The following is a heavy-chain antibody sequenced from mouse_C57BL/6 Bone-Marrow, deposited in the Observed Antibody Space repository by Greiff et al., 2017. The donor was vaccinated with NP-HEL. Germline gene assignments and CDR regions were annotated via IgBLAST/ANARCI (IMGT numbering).Heavy chain of an antibody. V-gene: IGHV1-22*01. CDR3: ASWGDSSGYGAWFAY. J-gene: IGHJ3*01. CDR1: GYTFTDYN. CDR2: INPNNGGT. D-gene: IGHD3-2*02. Sequence: VQLKESGPELVKPGASVKMSCKASGYTFTDYNMHWVKQSHGKSLEWIGYINPNNGGTSYNQKFKGKATLTVNKSSSTAYMELRSLTSEDSAVYYCASWGDSSGYGAWFAYWGQGTLVTVSA.